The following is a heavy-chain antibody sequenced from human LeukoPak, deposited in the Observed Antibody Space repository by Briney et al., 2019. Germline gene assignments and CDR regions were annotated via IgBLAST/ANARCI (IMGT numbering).Heavy chain of an antibody. D-gene: IGHD2-2*01. Sequence: ASVKVSCKASGYTFTGYYIHWVRQAPGQGLEWMGWISAYNGNTNYAQKLQGRVTMTTDTSTSTAYMELRSLRSDDTAVYYCARDRVVPAAMVAFDIWGQGTMVTVSS. CDR3: ARDRVVPAAMVAFDI. CDR1: GYTFTGYY. CDR2: ISAYNGNT. J-gene: IGHJ3*02. V-gene: IGHV1-18*04.